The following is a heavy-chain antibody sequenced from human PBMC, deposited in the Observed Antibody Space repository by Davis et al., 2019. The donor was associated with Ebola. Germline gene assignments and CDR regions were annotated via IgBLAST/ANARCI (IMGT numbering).Heavy chain of an antibody. V-gene: IGHV3-23*01. D-gene: IGHD6-19*01. Sequence: GESLKISCAASGFTFSSYGMHWVRQAPGKGLEWVSAISGSGGSTYYADSVKGRFTISRDNSKNTLYLQMNSLRAEDTAVYYCAKDLGIAVAGWGFDYWGQGTLVTVSS. CDR1: GFTFSSYG. J-gene: IGHJ4*02. CDR3: AKDLGIAVAGWGFDY. CDR2: ISGSGGST.